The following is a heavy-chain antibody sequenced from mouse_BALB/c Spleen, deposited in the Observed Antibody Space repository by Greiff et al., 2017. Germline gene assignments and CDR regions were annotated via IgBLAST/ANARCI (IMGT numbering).Heavy chain of an antibody. J-gene: IGHJ4*01. D-gene: IGHD1-2*01. Sequence: KQPGSELVRPGASVKLSCKASGYTFTSYWMHWVKQRHGQGLEWIGNIYPGSGSTNYDEKFKSKGTLTVDTSSSTAYMHLSSLTSEDSAVYYCTRNYGFRDYYAMDYWGQGTSVTVSS. V-gene: IGHV1S22*01. CDR2: IYPGSGST. CDR3: TRNYGFRDYYAMDY. CDR1: GYTFTSYW.